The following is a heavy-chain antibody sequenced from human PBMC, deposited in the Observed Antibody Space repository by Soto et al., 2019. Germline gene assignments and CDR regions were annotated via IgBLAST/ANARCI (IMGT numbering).Heavy chain of an antibody. D-gene: IGHD6-19*01. Sequence: RLSCAASGFTFNTYAMSWVRQAPGKGLEWVSAISDSGGRTYYADSVKGRFTISRDNSKNTLYLQINSLRAEDTAVYFCAKELVNSGWTYFDYWGQGTLVTVYS. J-gene: IGHJ4*02. CDR2: ISDSGGRT. V-gene: IGHV3-23*01. CDR1: GFTFNTYA. CDR3: AKELVNSGWTYFDY.